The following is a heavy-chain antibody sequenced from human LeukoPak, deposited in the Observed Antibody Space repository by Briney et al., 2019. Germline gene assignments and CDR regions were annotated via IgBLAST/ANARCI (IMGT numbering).Heavy chain of an antibody. CDR1: GFTFSSYS. V-gene: IGHV3-21*04. CDR3: ARDWDQMDAFDI. D-gene: IGHD1-26*01. J-gene: IGHJ3*02. Sequence: KPGGSLRLSCSASGFTFSSYSMNWVRQAPGKGLEGVSSISSSSSYIYYADSVKGRFTISRDNAKNSLYLQMNSLRAEDTALYYCARDWDQMDAFDIWGQGTMVTVSS. CDR2: ISSSSSYI.